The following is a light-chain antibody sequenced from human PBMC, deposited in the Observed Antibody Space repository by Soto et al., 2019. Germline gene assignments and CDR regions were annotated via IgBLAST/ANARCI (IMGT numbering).Light chain of an antibody. Sequence: QSVLAQPASVSDSPGQSITISCTGTSSDIGGSDHVSWYRQYPGEAPKLIIYDVANRPSGVSHRFSGSKYGNTASLIISGLQREDEADYYCVSFTTSRSYVFGTGTKVTVL. CDR2: DVA. J-gene: IGLJ1*01. CDR1: SSDIGGSDH. CDR3: VSFTTSRSYV. V-gene: IGLV2-14*03.